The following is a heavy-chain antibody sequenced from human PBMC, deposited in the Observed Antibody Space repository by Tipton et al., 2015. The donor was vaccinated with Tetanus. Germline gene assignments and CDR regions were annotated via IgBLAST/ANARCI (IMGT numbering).Heavy chain of an antibody. CDR3: ARTYSSGYGMDV. CDR1: GFTFSTYW. CDR2: IKGDGTTT. Sequence: SLRLSCVASGFTFSTYWIHWVRQVPGKGLVWVSRIKGDGTTTAFADSVKDRFSISRDNAQNTLNLQMNSLRGEDTAVYYCARTYSSGYGMDVWGQGTTVIVS. J-gene: IGHJ6*02. D-gene: IGHD6-19*01. V-gene: IGHV3-74*01.